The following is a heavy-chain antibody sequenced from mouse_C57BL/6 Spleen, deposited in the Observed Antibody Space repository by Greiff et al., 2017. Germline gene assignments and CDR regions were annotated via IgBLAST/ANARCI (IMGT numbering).Heavy chain of an antibody. CDR1: GYTFTSYW. CDR2: IHPNSGST. D-gene: IGHD2-1*01. Sequence: VQLQQPGAELVKPGASVKLSCKASGYTFTSYWMHWVKQRPGQGLEWIGMIHPNSGSTNYNEKFKSKATLTVDKSSSTAYMQLSSLTSEDSAVYYCARGSFGNDWYFDVWGTGTTVTVSS. J-gene: IGHJ1*03. V-gene: IGHV1-64*01. CDR3: ARGSFGNDWYFDV.